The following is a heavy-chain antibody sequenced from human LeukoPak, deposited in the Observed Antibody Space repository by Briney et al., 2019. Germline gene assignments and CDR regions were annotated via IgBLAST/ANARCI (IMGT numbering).Heavy chain of an antibody. D-gene: IGHD3-10*02. Sequence: PGGSLRLSCAASGFTFSSYAMHWVRQAPGKGLEGVAVISYDGSNKYYADSVKGRFTISRDNDKNSLYLQMNSLRAEDTAVYYCAELGITMIGGVWGKGTTVTISS. J-gene: IGHJ6*04. V-gene: IGHV3-30*04. CDR2: ISYDGSNK. CDR3: AELGITMIGGV. CDR1: GFTFSSYA.